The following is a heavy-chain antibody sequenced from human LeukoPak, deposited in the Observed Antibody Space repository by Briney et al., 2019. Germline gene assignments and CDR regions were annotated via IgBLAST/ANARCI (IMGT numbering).Heavy chain of an antibody. V-gene: IGHV3-21*01. D-gene: IGHD4-11*01. J-gene: IGHJ4*02. CDR1: ESVFSRHT. CDR2: IGSGSDYI. Sequence: GGSLTLSCTAPESVFSRHTMNWVRQAPGNGLEWVSSIGSGSDYIKYADSVKGRFSISRDNAKSSLLLQMNSLRDEDMGIYYCAREFDSKGRFDWWGQGTPVIVSA. CDR3: AREFDSKGRFDW.